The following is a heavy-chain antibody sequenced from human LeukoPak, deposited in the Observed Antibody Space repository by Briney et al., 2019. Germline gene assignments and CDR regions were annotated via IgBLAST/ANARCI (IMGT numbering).Heavy chain of an antibody. V-gene: IGHV4-34*01. D-gene: IGHD3-22*01. CDR2: INHSGST. CDR1: GGSFSGYY. CDR3: SDSSGYSPFDY. Sequence: SETLSLTCAVYGGSFSGYYWSWIRQPPGKGLEWIGDINHSGSTNYNPSLKRRVTISVDTSKNQFSLKLSSVTAADTAVYYCSDSSGYSPFDYWGQGTLVTVSS. J-gene: IGHJ4*02.